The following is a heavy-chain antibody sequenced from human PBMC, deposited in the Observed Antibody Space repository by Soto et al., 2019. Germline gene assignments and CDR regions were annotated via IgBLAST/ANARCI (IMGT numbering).Heavy chain of an antibody. CDR3: EGVLRYFEGYFDY. CDR2: ISGSGGST. D-gene: IGHD3-9*01. J-gene: IGHJ4*02. V-gene: IGHV3-23*01. CDR1: GFTFSSYA. Sequence: EVQLLESGGGLVQPGGSLRLSCAASGFTFSSYAMSWVRQAPGKGLEWVSAISGSGGSTYYADSVKGRFTISRDNSKNTLYLQMNSLRAEDTAVYYCEGVLRYFEGYFDYWGQGTLVTVSS.